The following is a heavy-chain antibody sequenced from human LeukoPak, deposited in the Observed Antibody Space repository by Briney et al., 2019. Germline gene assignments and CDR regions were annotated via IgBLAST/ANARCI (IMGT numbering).Heavy chain of an antibody. Sequence: SETLSLTCTVSGGSISSGGHYWRWIRQHPGKGLEWIGYIYYSGSTYYNPSLRSRVTISVDTSKNQFSLKLSSVTAADTAVYYCARSRVAGKGVKYFDYWGQGTLVTVSS. CDR1: GGSISSGGHY. D-gene: IGHD6-19*01. CDR2: IYYSGST. CDR3: ARSRVAGKGVKYFDY. V-gene: IGHV4-31*03. J-gene: IGHJ4*02.